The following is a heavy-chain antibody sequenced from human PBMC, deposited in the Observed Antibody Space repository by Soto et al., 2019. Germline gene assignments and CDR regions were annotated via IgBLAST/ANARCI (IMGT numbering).Heavy chain of an antibody. D-gene: IGHD3-10*01. CDR1: GFTFSSYG. Sequence: QVQLVESGGGVVQPGRSLRLSCAASGFTFSSYGMHWVRQAPGKGLEWVAVIWSDGSNKYYADSVKGRFTISRDNSKNPLYLQMNSLRADDTAVYYCARANGSGSYYLPNYYYYGMDVWGQGTTVTVSS. J-gene: IGHJ6*02. CDR2: IWSDGSNK. CDR3: ARANGSGSYYLPNYYYYGMDV. V-gene: IGHV3-33*01.